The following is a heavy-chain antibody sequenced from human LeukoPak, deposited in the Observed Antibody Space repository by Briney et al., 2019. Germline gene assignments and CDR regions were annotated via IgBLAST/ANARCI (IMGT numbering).Heavy chain of an antibody. CDR1: GGSISSGGYY. D-gene: IGHD2-15*01. CDR2: IYYSGST. J-gene: IGHJ5*02. Sequence: SQTLSLTCTVSGGSISSGGYYWSWIRQHPGKGLEWIGYIYYSGSTYYNPSLKSRVTISVDTCKNQFSLKLSSVTAADTAVYYCAAGYCSGGSCYTTPDNWFDPWGQGTLVTVSS. CDR3: AAGYCSGGSCYTTPDNWFDP. V-gene: IGHV4-31*03.